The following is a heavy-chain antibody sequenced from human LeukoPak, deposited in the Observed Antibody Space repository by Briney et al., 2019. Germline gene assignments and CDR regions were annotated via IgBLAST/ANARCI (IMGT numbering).Heavy chain of an antibody. CDR2: IYYSGST. Sequence: SETLSLTCTVSGGSISSYYWSWIRQPPGKGLEWIGYIYYSGSTNYNPSLKSRVTISVDTSKNQFSLKLSSVTAADTAVYYCARVRGYGGYKWVAYYFGYWGQGTLVTVSS. J-gene: IGHJ4*02. V-gene: IGHV4-59*01. CDR3: ARVRGYGGYKWVAYYFGY. CDR1: GGSISSYY. D-gene: IGHD5-12*01.